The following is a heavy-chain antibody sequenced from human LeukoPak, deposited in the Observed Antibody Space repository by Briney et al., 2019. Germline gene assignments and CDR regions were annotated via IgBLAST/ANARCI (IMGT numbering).Heavy chain of an antibody. J-gene: IGHJ4*02. Sequence: ASETLSLTCAVYGGSFSGYYWSRIRQPPGKGLEWIGEINHSGSTNYNPSLKSRVTISVDTSKNQFSLKLSSVTAADTAVYYCARGKSYYHDSSGYYPYYFDYWGQGTLVTVSS. CDR2: INHSGST. D-gene: IGHD3-22*01. CDR1: GGSFSGYY. V-gene: IGHV4-34*01. CDR3: ARGKSYYHDSSGYYPYYFDY.